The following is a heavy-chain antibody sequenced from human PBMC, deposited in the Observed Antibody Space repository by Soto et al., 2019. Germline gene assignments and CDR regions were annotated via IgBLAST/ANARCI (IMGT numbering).Heavy chain of an antibody. D-gene: IGHD2-15*01. CDR2: IYYSGST. Sequence: QVQLQESGPGLVKPSQTLSLTCTVSGGSISSGDYYWSWIRQPPGKGLEWIGYIYYSGSTYYNPSLKSRVTISVDTSKNQFSLKLSSVTAADTAVYYCARVADCSGGRCYFSVDYRGQGTLVTVSS. CDR1: GGSISSGDYY. CDR3: ARVADCSGGRCYFSVDY. J-gene: IGHJ4*02. V-gene: IGHV4-30-4*01.